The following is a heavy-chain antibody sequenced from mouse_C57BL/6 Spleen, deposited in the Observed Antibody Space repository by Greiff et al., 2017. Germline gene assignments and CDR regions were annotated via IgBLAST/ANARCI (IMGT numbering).Heavy chain of an antibody. CDR1: GFSLTSYG. J-gene: IGHJ4*01. CDR2: IWTGGST. CDR3: ARNPLYYGSSYYAMDY. V-gene: IGHV2-2*01. D-gene: IGHD1-1*01. Sequence: QVQLQQSGPGLVQPSPSLSITCTVSGFSLTSYGVHWVRQSPGKGLEWLGVIWTGGSTDYNAAFLSRLSISKDNSKSQVFFKMNSLQADDTAIYYCARNPLYYGSSYYAMDYWGQGTSVTVSS.